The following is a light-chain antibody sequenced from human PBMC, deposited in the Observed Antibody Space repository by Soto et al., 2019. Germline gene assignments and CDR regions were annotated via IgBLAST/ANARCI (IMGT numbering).Light chain of an antibody. CDR3: QQRCNWPLT. CDR1: PSVSSY. CDR2: DAS. V-gene: IGKV3-11*01. J-gene: IGKJ1*01. Sequence: EIVLPQSPATLPLSPGARATLSCRASPSVSSYLAWYQQKPGQAPRLLIYDASNRATGIPARFSGSGSGTDFTLTISSLEPEDFAVYYCQQRCNWPLTVGQGTKVDNK.